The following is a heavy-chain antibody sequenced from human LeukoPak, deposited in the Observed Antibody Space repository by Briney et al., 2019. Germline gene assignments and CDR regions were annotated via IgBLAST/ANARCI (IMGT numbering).Heavy chain of an antibody. Sequence: QTGGSLRLSCAASGFTFSSYAMHWVRQAPGKGLKWVAVISYDGSNKYYADSVKGRFTISRDNSKNTLYLQMNSLRAEDTAVYYCARAIFCSSISCPIWFDYWGQGTLVTVSS. D-gene: IGHD2-2*01. V-gene: IGHV3-30-3*01. CDR1: GFTFSSYA. CDR2: ISYDGSNK. J-gene: IGHJ4*02. CDR3: ARAIFCSSISCPIWFDY.